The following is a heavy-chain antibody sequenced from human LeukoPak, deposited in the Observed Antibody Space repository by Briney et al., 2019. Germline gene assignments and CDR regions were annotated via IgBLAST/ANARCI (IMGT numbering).Heavy chain of an antibody. CDR3: ARDFFHSSESRPFDY. CDR1: GFNFASNW. J-gene: IGHJ4*02. D-gene: IGHD3-22*01. Sequence: GGSLRLSCAASGFNFASNWMHWVRQTPGKGLMWVSRINSGGSATSYADSVEGRFTISRDNAKNLLYLQMDSLRVEDTAVYYCARDFFHSSESRPFDYWGQGTLVTVSS. V-gene: IGHV3-74*01. CDR2: INSGGSAT.